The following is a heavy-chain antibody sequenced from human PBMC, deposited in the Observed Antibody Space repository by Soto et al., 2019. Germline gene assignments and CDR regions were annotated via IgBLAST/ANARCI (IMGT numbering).Heavy chain of an antibody. CDR2: VKSKNDGGTT. D-gene: IGHD3-22*01. V-gene: IGHV3-15*07. CDR1: GFTFSNAW. CDR3: TTDSYITSIIVRFDY. Sequence: PGGSLRLSCAASGFTFSNAWINWVRQAPGKGLEWVGRVKSKNDGGTTDFAAPVKDRFAISRDDSKKMVYLEMNNLQTEDTAIYYCTTDSYITSIIVRFDYWGHGTLVTVSS. J-gene: IGHJ4*01.